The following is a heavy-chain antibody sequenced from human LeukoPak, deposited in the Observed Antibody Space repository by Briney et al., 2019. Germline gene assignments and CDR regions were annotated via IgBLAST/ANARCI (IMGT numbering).Heavy chain of an antibody. CDR1: GGSISSSSYY. J-gene: IGHJ6*03. CDR2: IYYSGST. Sequence: SETLSLTCTVSGGSISSSSYYWGWIRQPPGKGLEWIGSIYYSGSTYYNPSLKSRVTISVDTSKNQFSLKLSSVTAADTAVYYCARVQIPTNPYYYYYYMDVWGKGTTVTVSS. V-gene: IGHV4-39*07. CDR3: ARVQIPTNPYYYYYYMDV. D-gene: IGHD1-1*01.